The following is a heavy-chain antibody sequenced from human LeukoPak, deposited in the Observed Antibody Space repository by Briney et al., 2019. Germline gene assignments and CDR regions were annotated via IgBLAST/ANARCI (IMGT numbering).Heavy chain of an antibody. J-gene: IGHJ4*02. CDR1: GGSFSGYY. CDR2: INHSGST. Sequence: SETLSLTCAVYGGSFSGYYWSWIRQPPGKGLEWIGEINHSGSTNYNPSLKSRVNISIDTSKNESSLKLNSVTAADTAVYFCASSHITMIVTWGQGTLVTVSS. V-gene: IGHV4-34*01. D-gene: IGHD3-22*01. CDR3: ASSHITMIVT.